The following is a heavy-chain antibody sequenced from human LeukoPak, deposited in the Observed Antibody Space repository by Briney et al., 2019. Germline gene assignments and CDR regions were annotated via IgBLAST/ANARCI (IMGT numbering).Heavy chain of an antibody. CDR1: GYSFTTYW. Sequence: GESLKISCKGSGYSFTTYWIGWVRQMPGKDLEWMGIIYPGDSDTRYSPSLQGQVTMSADKSISTAYLQWSSLKASDTAMYYCARGGYTYGPTRNFDYWGQGTLVTVSS. CDR2: IYPGDSDT. D-gene: IGHD5-18*01. J-gene: IGHJ4*02. CDR3: ARGGYTYGPTRNFDY. V-gene: IGHV5-51*01.